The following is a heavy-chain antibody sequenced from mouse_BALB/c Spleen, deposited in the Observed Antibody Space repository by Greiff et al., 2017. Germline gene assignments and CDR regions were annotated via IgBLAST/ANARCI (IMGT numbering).Heavy chain of an antibody. CDR2: IDPANGNT. J-gene: IGHJ2*01. Sequence: EVNVVESGAELVKPGASVKLSCTASGFNIKDTYMHWVKQRPEQGLEWIGRIDPANGNTKYDPKFQGKATITADTSSNTAYLQLSSLTSEDTAVYYCARQLGLLDYWGQGTTLTVSS. D-gene: IGHD3-1*01. CDR1: GFNIKDTY. V-gene: IGHV14-3*02. CDR3: ARQLGLLDY.